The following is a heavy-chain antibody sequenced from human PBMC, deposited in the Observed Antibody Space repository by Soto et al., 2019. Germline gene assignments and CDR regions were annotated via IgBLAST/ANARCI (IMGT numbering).Heavy chain of an antibody. CDR3: ARDQLYYNDISGRPLNAFDV. V-gene: IGHV3-48*04. J-gene: IGHJ3*01. D-gene: IGHD3-22*01. CDR2: ISSDSSTI. CDR1: GFTFSTYS. Sequence: GGSLRLSCAASGFTFSTYSMNWVRQAPGKGLEWVSCISSDSSTIFYVDSVKGRFTISRDNAKNSLYLQMNSLRAEDTAVYYCARDQLYYNDISGRPLNAFDVWGQGTMVTVSS.